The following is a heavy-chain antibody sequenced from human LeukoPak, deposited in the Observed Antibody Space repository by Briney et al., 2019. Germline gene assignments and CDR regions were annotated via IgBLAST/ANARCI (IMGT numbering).Heavy chain of an antibody. CDR1: GFTFSSYE. D-gene: IGHD2-15*01. CDR3: ARDGCSGGSCQTASYYYYMDV. Sequence: GGSLRLSCAASGFTFSSYEMNWVRQAPGKGLEWVSYISSSGSTIYYADSVKGRFTISRDNAKNSLYLQMNSLRAEDTAVYYCARDGCSGGSCQTASYYYYMDVWGEGTTVTISS. J-gene: IGHJ6*03. CDR2: ISSSGSTI. V-gene: IGHV3-48*03.